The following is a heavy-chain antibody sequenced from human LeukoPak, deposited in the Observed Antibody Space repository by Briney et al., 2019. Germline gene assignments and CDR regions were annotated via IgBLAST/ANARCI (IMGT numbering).Heavy chain of an antibody. Sequence: GGSLRLSCAASGFTFSSYGMHWVRQAPGKGLEWVSGINWNGGSTGYADSVKGRFTISRDNAKNSLYLQMNSLRVEDTAVYYCARDYYYDRHDYWGQGTLVTVSS. D-gene: IGHD3-22*01. J-gene: IGHJ4*02. V-gene: IGHV3-20*04. CDR2: INWNGGST. CDR3: ARDYYYDRHDY. CDR1: GFTFSSYG.